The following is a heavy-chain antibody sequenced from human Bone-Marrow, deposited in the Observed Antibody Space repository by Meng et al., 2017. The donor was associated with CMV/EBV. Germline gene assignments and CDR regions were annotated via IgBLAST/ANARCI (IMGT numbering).Heavy chain of an antibody. Sequence: ASVKVSCKASGYTFTGYYMHWVRQAPGQGLEWMGWINPNSGGTNYAQKFQGRVTVTRDTSISTAYMELSRLRSDDTAVYYCARDAGRLFGVFHIDSWGQGTLVTVSS. D-gene: IGHD3-3*01. CDR2: INPNSGGT. CDR1: GYTFTGYY. CDR3: ARDAGRLFGVFHIDS. V-gene: IGHV1-2*02. J-gene: IGHJ4*02.